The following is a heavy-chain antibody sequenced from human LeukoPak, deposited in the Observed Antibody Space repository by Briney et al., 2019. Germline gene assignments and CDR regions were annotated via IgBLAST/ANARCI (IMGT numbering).Heavy chain of an antibody. CDR3: ARWSGQGFDP. J-gene: IGHJ5*02. V-gene: IGHV1-24*01. Sequence: ASVKVSCKVSGYTLTELSMHWVRQAPGKGLEWMGGFDPEDGETIYAQKFQGRVTITTDESTSTAYMELSSLRSEDTAVYYCARWSGQGFDPWGQGTLVTVSS. CDR2: FDPEDGET. D-gene: IGHD3-3*01. CDR1: GYTLTELS.